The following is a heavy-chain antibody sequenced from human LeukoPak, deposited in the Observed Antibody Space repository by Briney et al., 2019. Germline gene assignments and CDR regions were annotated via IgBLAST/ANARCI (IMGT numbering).Heavy chain of an antibody. Sequence: KPGGSLRLSCAASGFTFSDYYMSWIRQAPGKGLEWVSYISSSGSTIYYADSVKGRFTISRDNAKNSLYLQMNSLRAEDTAVYYCARLNDGPYDILTGYWHFDYWGQGTLVTVSS. V-gene: IGHV3-11*04. J-gene: IGHJ4*02. D-gene: IGHD3-9*01. CDR3: ARLNDGPYDILTGYWHFDY. CDR1: GFTFSDYY. CDR2: ISSSGSTI.